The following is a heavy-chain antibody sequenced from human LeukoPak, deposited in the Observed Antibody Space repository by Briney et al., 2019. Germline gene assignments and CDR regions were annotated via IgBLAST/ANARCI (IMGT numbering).Heavy chain of an antibody. J-gene: IGHJ4*02. D-gene: IGHD6-13*01. V-gene: IGHV3-74*01. CDR2: ISSDGCDT. CDR1: GFTFSSYW. CDR3: ARGSYSLGGFDY. Sequence: GGSLRLSCAASGFTFSSYWMHWVRQAPGKGLVWVSRISSDGCDTNYADSVKGRFTISRDNAKNTLYLPMNSLRAEDTAVYYCARGSYSLGGFDYWGQGTLVTVSS.